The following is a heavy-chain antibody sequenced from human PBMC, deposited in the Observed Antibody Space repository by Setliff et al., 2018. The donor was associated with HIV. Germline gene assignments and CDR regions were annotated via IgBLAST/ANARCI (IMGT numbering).Heavy chain of an antibody. Sequence: SETLSLTCDLYGDSFSGFYWSWIRQPPGKGLEWVGHIDHNGVTAYSPSLKSRVTISVDMSKRQFSLKITSLTAADTAVYYCAREGPFHQTTHTSNFFVDYWGQGALVT. J-gene: IGHJ4*01. CDR3: AREGPFHQTTHTSNFFVDY. D-gene: IGHD2-2*01. CDR1: GDSFSGFY. V-gene: IGHV4-34*01. CDR2: IDHNGVT.